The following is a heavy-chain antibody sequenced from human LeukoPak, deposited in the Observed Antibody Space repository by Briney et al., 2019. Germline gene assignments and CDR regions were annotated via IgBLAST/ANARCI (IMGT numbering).Heavy chain of an antibody. Sequence: ASVKVSCKASGYTSTSYDINWVRQATGQGLEWMGWMNPNSGNTGYAQKFQGRVTMTRNTSISTAYMELSSLRSEDTAVYYCARGQRGSWHNWFDPWGQGTLVTVSS. D-gene: IGHD6-13*01. CDR1: GYTSTSYD. V-gene: IGHV1-8*01. J-gene: IGHJ5*02. CDR2: MNPNSGNT. CDR3: ARGQRGSWHNWFDP.